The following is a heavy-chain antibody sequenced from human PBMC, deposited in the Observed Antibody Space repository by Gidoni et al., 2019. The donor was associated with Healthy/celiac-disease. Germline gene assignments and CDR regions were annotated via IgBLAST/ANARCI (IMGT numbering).Heavy chain of an antibody. D-gene: IGHD4-17*01. V-gene: IGHV3-30*18. CDR3: AKPETTVTTFYYFDY. J-gene: IGHJ4*02. Sequence: QVQLVESGGGVVQPGRSLRLSCAASGFTFSRYGMHWVRQAPGKGLEWVAVISYDGSNKYYADSVKGRFTISRDNSKNTLYLQMNSLRAEDTAVYYCAKPETTVTTFYYFDYWGQGTLVTVSS. CDR1: GFTFSRYG. CDR2: ISYDGSNK.